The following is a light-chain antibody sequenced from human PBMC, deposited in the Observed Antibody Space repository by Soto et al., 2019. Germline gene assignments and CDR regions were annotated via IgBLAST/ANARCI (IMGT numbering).Light chain of an antibody. CDR1: QSVCRDY. V-gene: IGKV3-20*01. Sequence: EFVLTQSPDTLSVSPGDRATLSCRASQSVCRDYLAWYQQKPGQAPRLLIHGASNRATGIPDRFSGSGSGTDFTLSISRLEPEDFAVYYCQQYAKSPITFGQGTRLEIK. CDR2: GAS. CDR3: QQYAKSPIT. J-gene: IGKJ5*01.